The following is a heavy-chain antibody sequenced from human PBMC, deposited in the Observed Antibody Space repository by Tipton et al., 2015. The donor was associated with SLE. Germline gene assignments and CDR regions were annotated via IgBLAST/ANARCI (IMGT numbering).Heavy chain of an antibody. CDR2: IYYSGST. Sequence: TLSLTCTVSGGSISSYYWNWFRQPPGKGLEWIGYIYYSGSTNYNPSLKSRVTISVDRSQNQFSLRLSSVSAADTAVYYCASDYSNSDYYYYYMDVWGKGTTVTVSS. CDR3: ASDYSNSDYYYYYMDV. V-gene: IGHV4-59*01. J-gene: IGHJ6*03. CDR1: GGSISSYY. D-gene: IGHD4-11*01.